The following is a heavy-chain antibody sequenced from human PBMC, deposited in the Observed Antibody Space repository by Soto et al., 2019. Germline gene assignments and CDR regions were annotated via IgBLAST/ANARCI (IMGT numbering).Heavy chain of an antibody. V-gene: IGHV3-11*06. J-gene: IGHJ5*02. Sequence: GGSLRLSCAASGFTFSDYYMSWIRQAPGKGLEWVSYISSSSSYTNYADSVKGRFTISRDNAKNSLYLQMNSLRAEDTAVYYCARAWSSSWSWFDPWGQGTLVTVSS. CDR1: GFTFSDYY. D-gene: IGHD6-13*01. CDR3: ARAWSSSWSWFDP. CDR2: ISSSSSYT.